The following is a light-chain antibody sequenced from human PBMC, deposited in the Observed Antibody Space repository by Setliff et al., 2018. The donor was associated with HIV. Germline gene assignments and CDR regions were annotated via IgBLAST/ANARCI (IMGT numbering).Light chain of an antibody. Sequence: SYELTQPPSVSVAPGKTARITCGGNNIGSKSVHWYRQKPGQAPVLVIYYDTDRPSGIPERFSGSNSGNTATLTISRVEAGDEADYYCQVWDSSSDHPYVFGTGTKVTV. CDR3: QVWDSSSDHPYV. CDR1: NIGSKS. CDR2: YDT. J-gene: IGLJ1*01. V-gene: IGLV3-21*04.